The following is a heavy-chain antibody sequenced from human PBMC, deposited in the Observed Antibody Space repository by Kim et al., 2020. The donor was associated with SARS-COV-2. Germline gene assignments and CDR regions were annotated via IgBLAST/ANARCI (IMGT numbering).Heavy chain of an antibody. D-gene: IGHD6-13*01. V-gene: IGHV4-39*01. CDR1: GGSISSSSYY. Sequence: SETLSLTCTVSGGSISSSSYYWGWIRQPPGKGLEWIGSIYYSGSTYYNPSLKSRVTISVDTSKNQFSLKLSSVTAADTAVYYCASLHGGSMSSSWPMNGLDPWGQGTLVTVSS. CDR3: ASLHGGSMSSSWPMNGLDP. CDR2: IYYSGST. J-gene: IGHJ5*02.